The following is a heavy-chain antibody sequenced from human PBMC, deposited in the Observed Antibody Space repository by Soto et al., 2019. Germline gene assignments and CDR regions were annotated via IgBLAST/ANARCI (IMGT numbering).Heavy chain of an antibody. V-gene: IGHV4-30-2*01. Sequence: PSETLSLTCGVSGGSISSGGYSWSWIRQPPGKGLEWIGYIYHSGSTYYNPSLKSRVTISVDRSKNQFSLKLSSVTAADTAVYYCARGYYYGMDVWGQGTTVTVSS. CDR1: GGSISSGGYS. J-gene: IGHJ6*02. CDR2: IYHSGST. CDR3: ARGYYYGMDV.